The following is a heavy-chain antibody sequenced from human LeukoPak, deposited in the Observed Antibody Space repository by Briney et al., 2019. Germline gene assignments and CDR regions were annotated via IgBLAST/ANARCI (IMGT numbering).Heavy chain of an antibody. CDR1: GFTFSDYY. CDR2: ISSSGSTI. V-gene: IGHV3-11*01. J-gene: IGHJ4*02. D-gene: IGHD2-15*01. CDR3: AKERRSGGSCSDY. Sequence: GGSLRLSCAASGFTFSDYYMSWIRQAPGKGLEWVSYISSSGSTIYYADSVKGRFTISRDKSKNTVYLEMNSLRAEDTAVYFCAKERRSGGSCSDYWGQGTLVTVSS.